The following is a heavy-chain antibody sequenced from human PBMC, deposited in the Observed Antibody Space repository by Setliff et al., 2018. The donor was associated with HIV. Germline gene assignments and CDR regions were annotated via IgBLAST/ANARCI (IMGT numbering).Heavy chain of an antibody. D-gene: IGHD1-26*01. CDR1: GFTFSSYG. Sequence: PGGSLRLSCAASGFTFSSYGMHWVRQAPGKGLEWVAFIRYDGSNKYYADSVKGRFTISRDNSKNTLYLQMNSLRPDDTAVYYCASARIPTGGTSTSLDFWGQGTLVTVS. V-gene: IGHV3-30*02. CDR2: IRYDGSNK. CDR3: ASARIPTGGTSTSLDF. J-gene: IGHJ4*02.